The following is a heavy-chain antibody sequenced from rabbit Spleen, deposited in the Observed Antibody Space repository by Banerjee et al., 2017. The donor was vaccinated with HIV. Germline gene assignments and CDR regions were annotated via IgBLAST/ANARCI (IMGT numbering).Heavy chain of an antibody. CDR3: ARDLVAVIGWNFNL. V-gene: IGHV1S45*01. CDR1: GFSFSDRDV. J-gene: IGHJ4*01. CDR2: INTYTGKP. D-gene: IGHD1-1*01. Sequence: QEQLVESGGGLVKPEGSLTFTCKASGFSFSDRDVMCWVRQAPGKGLQWIACINTYTGKPVYATWAKGRFTISRTSSTTVTLQMTSLTAADTATYFCARDLVAVIGWNFNLWGQGTLVTVS.